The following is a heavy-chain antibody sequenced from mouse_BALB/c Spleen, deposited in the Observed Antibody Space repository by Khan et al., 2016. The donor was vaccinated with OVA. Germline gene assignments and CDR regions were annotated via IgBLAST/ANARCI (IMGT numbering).Heavy chain of an antibody. V-gene: IGHV3-1*02. CDR2: IRYSGST. CDR3: ARTARIKY. D-gene: IGHD1-2*01. J-gene: IGHJ2*01. Sequence: EVKLLESGPGLVKPSQSLSLSCTVTGYSITSGYGWNWIRQFPGNKLELMGYIRYSGSTNYNPSLKSRISITRDTSKNQFFLQLNSVTTEYTATYYCARTARIKYWGQGTTLTVSS. CDR1: GYSITSGYG.